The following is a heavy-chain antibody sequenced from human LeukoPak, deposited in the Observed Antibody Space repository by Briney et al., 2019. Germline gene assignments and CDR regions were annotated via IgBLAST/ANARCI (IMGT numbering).Heavy chain of an antibody. D-gene: IGHD3-16*01. CDR3: ASVLGGGGVNYYFDY. V-gene: IGHV5-51*01. CDR2: IYPGDSDT. J-gene: IGHJ4*02. CDR1: GYSFTTYW. Sequence: TGESLKISCKGSGYSFTTYWIGWVRQMPGKGLEWMGIIYPGDSDTRYSPSFQGQVTISVDKSISTAYLQWSSLKASDTAMYYCASVLGGGGVNYYFDYWGQGTLVTVSS.